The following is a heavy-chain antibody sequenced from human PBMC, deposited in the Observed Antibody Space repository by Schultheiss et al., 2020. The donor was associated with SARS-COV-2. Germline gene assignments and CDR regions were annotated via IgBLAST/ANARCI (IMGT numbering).Heavy chain of an antibody. CDR3: AKFSRGEWLPID. CDR2: ISGSGDIT. J-gene: IGHJ4*02. D-gene: IGHD3-3*01. CDR1: GFTFSSYA. Sequence: GESLKISCAASGFTFSSYAMNWVRQAPGKGLEWVSVISGSGDITYYADSVKGRFTISRDNSKNTLSLQMNSLRGEDTAVYYCAKFSRGEWLPIDWGQGILVTVSS. V-gene: IGHV3-23*01.